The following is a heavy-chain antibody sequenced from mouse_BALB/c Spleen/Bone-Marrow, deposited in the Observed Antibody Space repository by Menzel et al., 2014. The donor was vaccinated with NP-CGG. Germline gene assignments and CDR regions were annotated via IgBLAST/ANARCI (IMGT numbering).Heavy chain of an antibody. D-gene: IGHD2-4*01. J-gene: IGHJ3*01. CDR1: GFSLTDSG. Sequence: QVQLKDSGPGLVAPSQSLSITCTASGFSLTDSGVSWIRQPPGKGLEWLGIIWGGGSTYYNSDFKSRVNISKDNSKSQVFLKLNSLQTEDTAMYYCAKLSTMITTFAYWGQGTLVTVSA. CDR3: AKLSTMITTFAY. V-gene: IGHV2-6-5*01. CDR2: IWGGGST.